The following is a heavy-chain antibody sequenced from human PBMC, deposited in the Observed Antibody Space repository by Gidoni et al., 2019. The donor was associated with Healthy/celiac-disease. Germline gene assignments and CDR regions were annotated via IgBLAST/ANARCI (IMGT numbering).Heavy chain of an antibody. CDR3: AKDRTFVSSSSGFDY. CDR2: ISYDGSNK. D-gene: IGHD6-6*01. Sequence: QVQLVESGGGVVQPGRSLRLSCAASGFTFSSYGMHWVRQAPGKGLEWVAVISYDGSNKYYADSVKGRFTISRDNSKNTLYLQMNSLRAEDTAVYYCAKDRTFVSSSSGFDYWGQGTLVTVSS. J-gene: IGHJ4*02. V-gene: IGHV3-30*18. CDR1: GFTFSSYG.